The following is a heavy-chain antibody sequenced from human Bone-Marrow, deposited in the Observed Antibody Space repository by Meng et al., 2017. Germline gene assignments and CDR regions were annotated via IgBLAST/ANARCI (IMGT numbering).Heavy chain of an antibody. CDR2: MNPNSGNT. Sequence: ASVKVSCKASGYTFTSYDINWVRQATGQGLEWMGWMNPNSGNTGYAQKFQGRVTITRNTSISTAYTELSSLRSEDTAVYYCARGSDGGYDFDYWGQGTLVTVSS. CDR1: GYTFTSYD. D-gene: IGHD5-12*01. J-gene: IGHJ4*02. V-gene: IGHV1-8*03. CDR3: ARGSDGGYDFDY.